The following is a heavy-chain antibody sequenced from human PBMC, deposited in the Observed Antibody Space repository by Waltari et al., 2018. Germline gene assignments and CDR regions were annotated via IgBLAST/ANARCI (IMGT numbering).Heavy chain of an antibody. CDR3: ATGGYCSGGSCGHFDY. Sequence: EVQLLESGGGLVQPGGSLRLSCAASGFPFSSYAMNWVRQAPGKGLEWVSTISGSGGSTYYADSVKGRFTISRDNSKNTLYLQMNSLRAEDTAVYYCATGGYCSGGSCGHFDYWGQGTLVTVSS. CDR1: GFPFSSYA. CDR2: ISGSGGST. J-gene: IGHJ4*02. V-gene: IGHV3-23*01. D-gene: IGHD2-15*01.